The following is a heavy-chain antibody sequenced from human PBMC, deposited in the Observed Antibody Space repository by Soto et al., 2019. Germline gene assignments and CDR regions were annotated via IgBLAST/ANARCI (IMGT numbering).Heavy chain of an antibody. CDR3: AKGTRTATNWFDP. J-gene: IGHJ5*02. Sequence: QVQLQESGPGLVKPSETLSLTCTVSGGSISSYYWTWIRQPPGKGLDWIGYIYYNGNTNYNHSLKSRVTMSLDTYKNQFYLKLTSVTAADTAMYYCAKGTRTATNWFDPWGQGTLVTVSS. V-gene: IGHV4-59*08. CDR2: IYYNGNT. D-gene: IGHD1-1*01. CDR1: GGSISSYY.